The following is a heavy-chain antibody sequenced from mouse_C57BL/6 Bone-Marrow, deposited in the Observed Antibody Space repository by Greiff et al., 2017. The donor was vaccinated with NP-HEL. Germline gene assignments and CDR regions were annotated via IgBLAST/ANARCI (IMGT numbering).Heavy chain of an antibody. J-gene: IGHJ2*01. D-gene: IGHD1-1*01. CDR1: GFTINNTY. CDR3: ALPCYGGSHFDY. CDR2: IDPANGNT. Sequence: EVQVVESVAELVRPGASVKLSCTASGFTINNTYMHWVKQRPEQGLEWIGGIDPANGNTKYAPKFQGKATITEDTSSNTAYLQLSSLTSEDSAIGYCALPCYGGSHFDYWGQGTTLTVSS. V-gene: IGHV14-3*01.